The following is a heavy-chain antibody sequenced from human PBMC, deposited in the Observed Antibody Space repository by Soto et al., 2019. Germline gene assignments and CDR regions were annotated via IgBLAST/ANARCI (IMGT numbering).Heavy chain of an antibody. CDR3: ARLEGLAPISYYFDF. D-gene: IGHD3-9*01. Sequence: QLQLQESGPGLVKPSETLSLTCSVSDDSINSDKYYWGWIRQPPGKGLEWIGSIYYRGNAYYNPSLQTRVTISLDKSQGQFSLKLNSVTAADLAVYFCARLEGLAPISYYFDFWGPGALVTVSS. J-gene: IGHJ4*02. CDR1: DDSINSDKYY. V-gene: IGHV4-39*01. CDR2: IYYRGNA.